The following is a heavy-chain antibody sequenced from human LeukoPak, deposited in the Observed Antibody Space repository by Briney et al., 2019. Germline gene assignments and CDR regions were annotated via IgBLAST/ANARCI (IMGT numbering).Heavy chain of an antibody. D-gene: IGHD4-17*01. Sequence: SETLSLTCTVSGGSISSYYWGWIRQPPGKGLEWIGSIYYSGSTYYNPSLKSRVTISVDTSKNQFSLKLSSVTAADTAVYYCAREGLYGERELGYWGQRTLVTVSS. V-gene: IGHV4-39*07. CDR3: AREGLYGERELGY. J-gene: IGHJ4*02. CDR1: GGSISSYY. CDR2: IYYSGST.